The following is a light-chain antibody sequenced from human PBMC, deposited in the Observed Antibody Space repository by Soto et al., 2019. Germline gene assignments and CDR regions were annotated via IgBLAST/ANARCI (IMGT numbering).Light chain of an antibody. Sequence: QSALTQPASVSGSPGQSITISCTGTSSDVGSYNLVSWYQQQPGKAPKLIIYEGTKRPSGVSNRFSASKSANTASLTISGLQAEDEAEYYCCSYTRSSTLLFGGGTKLTVL. CDR3: CSYTRSSTLL. CDR1: SSDVGSYNL. J-gene: IGLJ2*01. CDR2: EGT. V-gene: IGLV2-23*01.